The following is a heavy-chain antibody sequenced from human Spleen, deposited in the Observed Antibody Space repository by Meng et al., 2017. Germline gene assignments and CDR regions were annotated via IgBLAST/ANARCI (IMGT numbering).Heavy chain of an antibody. J-gene: IGHJ4*02. D-gene: IGHD6-13*01. Sequence: KVSCKGSGYSFTSYWIGWVRQMPGKGLEWMGIIYPGDSDTRYSPSFQGQVTISADKSISTAYLQWSSLKASDTAMYYCARQKDSSSWYGLGYFDYWGQGTRVTGYS. CDR3: ARQKDSSSWYGLGYFDY. CDR1: GYSFTSYW. V-gene: IGHV5-51*01. CDR2: IYPGDSDT.